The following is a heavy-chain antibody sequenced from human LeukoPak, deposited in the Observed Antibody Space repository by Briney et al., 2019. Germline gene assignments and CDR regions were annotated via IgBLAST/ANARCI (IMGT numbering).Heavy chain of an antibody. V-gene: IGHV4-4*07. CDR1: GGSISSYY. CDR2: IYTSGTI. CDR3: ARNRYYYGSRNYGVPNWFDP. D-gene: IGHD3-10*01. J-gene: IGHJ5*02. Sequence: SETLSLTCTVSGGSISSYYWSWIRQPAGTALEWIGRIYTSGTITYNPSLKSRVTMSVDTSKNQFSLRLSSVTAADTAVYYCARNRYYYGSRNYGVPNWFDPWGQGTLVTVSS.